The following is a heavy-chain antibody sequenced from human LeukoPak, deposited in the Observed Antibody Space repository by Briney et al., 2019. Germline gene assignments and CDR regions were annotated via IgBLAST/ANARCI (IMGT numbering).Heavy chain of an antibody. J-gene: IGHJ4*02. Sequence: PSETLSLTCTVSGGSISSGSYYWSWIRQPAGKGLEWIGRIYTSGSTNYNPSLKSRVTISVDTSKNQFSLKLSSVTAADTAVYYCARVTYGSGSYHRGLDYWGQGTLVTVSS. CDR2: IYTSGST. CDR3: ARVTYGSGSYHRGLDY. V-gene: IGHV4-61*02. D-gene: IGHD3-10*01. CDR1: GGSISSGSYY.